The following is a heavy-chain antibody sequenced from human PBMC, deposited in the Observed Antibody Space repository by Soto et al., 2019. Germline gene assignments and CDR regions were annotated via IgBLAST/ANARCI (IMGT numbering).Heavy chain of an antibody. J-gene: IGHJ4*02. CDR3: GRSLDTAMGDY. V-gene: IGHV4-39*01. D-gene: IGHD5-18*01. CDR2: IYYSGST. CDR1: GGSISSRSYY. Sequence: QVQLQESGPGLVKPSETLSLTCTVSGGSISSRSYYWGWIRQPPGKGLEWIGSIYYSGSTYYNPSLKSRVTISVDMSKNQFSLKLSSVTAADTAVYYCGRSLDTAMGDYWGQGTLVTVSS.